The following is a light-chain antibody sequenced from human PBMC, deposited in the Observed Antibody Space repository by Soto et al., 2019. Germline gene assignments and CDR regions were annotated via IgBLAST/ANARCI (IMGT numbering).Light chain of an antibody. CDR2: EVT. J-gene: IGLJ2*01. CDR1: SNDVGGYKY. V-gene: IGLV2-8*01. Sequence: QSVLTQPPSASGSPGQSVTISCTGTSNDVGGYKYVSWYQQHPGKAPKLMIYEVTQRPSGIPDRFSGSKSGNTAYLTVSGLQADDEADYFCRSYAGTNDYVVFGGGTKVTVL. CDR3: RSYAGTNDYVV.